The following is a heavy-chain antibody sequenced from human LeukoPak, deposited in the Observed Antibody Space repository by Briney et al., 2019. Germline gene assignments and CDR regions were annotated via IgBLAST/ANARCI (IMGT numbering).Heavy chain of an antibody. Sequence: PSETLSLTCTVSGGSISSYYWSWIRQPPGKGLEWIACISYSGSTKYNPSLKSRVTISVDTSKNQLSLKLSSVTAADTAVFYCARHRYSSGWSDYDYWGQGTLVTVSS. CDR1: GGSISSYY. J-gene: IGHJ4*02. CDR3: ARHRYSSGWSDYDY. CDR2: ISYSGST. D-gene: IGHD6-19*01. V-gene: IGHV4-59*08.